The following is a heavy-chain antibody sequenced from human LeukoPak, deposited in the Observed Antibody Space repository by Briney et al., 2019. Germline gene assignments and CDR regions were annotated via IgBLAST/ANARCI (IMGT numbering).Heavy chain of an antibody. J-gene: IGHJ4*02. Sequence: HPGGSLRPSCAASGFTFSTFAMSWVRQAPGKGLEWVSVIYSGGSTYYADSVKGRFTISRDNSKNTLYLQMNSLRAEDTAVYYCASFPGYWGQGTLVTVSS. CDR3: ASFPGY. CDR2: IYSGGST. CDR1: GFTFSTFA. V-gene: IGHV3-53*01.